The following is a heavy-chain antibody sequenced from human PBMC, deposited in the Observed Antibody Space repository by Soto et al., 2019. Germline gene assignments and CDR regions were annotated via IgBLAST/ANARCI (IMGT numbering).Heavy chain of an antibody. CDR2: IWYDGSNK. CDR3: ARGGYSYGYLDY. CDR1: GFTFSSYG. D-gene: IGHD5-18*01. J-gene: IGHJ4*02. V-gene: IGHV3-33*01. Sequence: LRLSCAASGFTFSSYGMHWVRQAPGKGLEWVAVIWYDGSNKYYADSVKGRFTISRDNSKNTLYLQMNSLRAEDTAVYYCARGGYSYGYLDYWGQGTLVTVS.